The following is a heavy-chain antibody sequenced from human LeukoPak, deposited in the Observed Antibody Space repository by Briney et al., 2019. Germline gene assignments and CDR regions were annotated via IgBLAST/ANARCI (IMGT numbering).Heavy chain of an antibody. J-gene: IGHJ6*02. D-gene: IGHD5-18*01. CDR2: VYDSGAT. CDR1: GGSISTYY. Sequence: SETLSLTCSVSGGSISTYYWSWVRQPPGKGLEWIGYVYDSGATNYNPSLKSRLTISVDTSKNQFSLKLRSVTAADTAVYYWARGYTAMSRNYYYGMDVWGQGTTGTVSS. CDR3: ARGYTAMSRNYYYGMDV. V-gene: IGHV4-59*01.